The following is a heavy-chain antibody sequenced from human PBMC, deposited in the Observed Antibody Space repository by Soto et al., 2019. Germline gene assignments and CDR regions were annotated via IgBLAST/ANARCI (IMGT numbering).Heavy chain of an antibody. D-gene: IGHD2-2*01. V-gene: IGHV3-33*01. CDR3: ARPYCSSTSCPGLDAFAI. Sequence: QVQLVESGGGVVQPGRSLRLSCAASGFTVSSYGMQWVRQAPGKGLEWVAVIWYDGSNKYYADSVKGRFTISSDNSKNTLYLQMNSLRAEDTAVYYCARPYCSSTSCPGLDAFAIWGQGTMVTVSS. CDR2: IWYDGSNK. CDR1: GFTVSSYG. J-gene: IGHJ3*02.